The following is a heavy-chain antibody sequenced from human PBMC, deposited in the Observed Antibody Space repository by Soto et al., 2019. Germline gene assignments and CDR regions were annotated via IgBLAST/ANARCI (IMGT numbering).Heavy chain of an antibody. Sequence: GXSLRLSCAASGFTFSSYAMHWFRQAPGKGLEYVSAISSNGGSTYYANSVKGRFTISRDNSKNTLYLQMGSLRAEDKAVYYCARGPGYYFDYWGQGTLVTVSS. V-gene: IGHV3-64*01. CDR3: ARGPGYYFDY. CDR1: GFTFSSYA. CDR2: ISSNGGST. J-gene: IGHJ4*02.